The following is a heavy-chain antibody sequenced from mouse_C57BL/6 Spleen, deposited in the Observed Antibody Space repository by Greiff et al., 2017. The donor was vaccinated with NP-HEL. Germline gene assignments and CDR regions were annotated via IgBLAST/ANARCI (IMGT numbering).Heavy chain of an antibody. Sequence: VQLQESGPGLVQPSQSLSITCTVSGFSLTSYGVHWVRQSPGKGLEWLGVIWSGGSTDYNAAFISRLSISKDYSKSQVFFKMNSLQDDETAIYYCARHYGYDGAGFAYWGQGTLVTVSA. J-gene: IGHJ3*01. D-gene: IGHD2-2*01. CDR3: ARHYGYDGAGFAY. V-gene: IGHV2-2*01. CDR1: GFSLTSYG. CDR2: IWSGGST.